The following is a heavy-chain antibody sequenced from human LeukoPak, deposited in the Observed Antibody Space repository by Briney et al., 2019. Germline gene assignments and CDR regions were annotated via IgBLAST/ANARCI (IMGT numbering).Heavy chain of an antibody. CDR2: INAGNGNT. V-gene: IGHV1-3*01. Sequence: ASVKVSCKASGYTFTSYAMHWVRQAPGQRLEWMGWINAGNGNTKYSQKFQGRGTITRDTSASTAYMELSSLRSEDTAVYYCARDHYYGSGTLYGMDVWGKGTTVTVSS. J-gene: IGHJ6*04. CDR3: ARDHYYGSGTLYGMDV. D-gene: IGHD3-10*01. CDR1: GYTFTSYA.